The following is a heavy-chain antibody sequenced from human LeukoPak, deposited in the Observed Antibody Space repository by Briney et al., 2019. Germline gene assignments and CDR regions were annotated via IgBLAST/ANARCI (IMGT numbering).Heavy chain of an antibody. CDR2: IYYSGST. CDR1: GGSISSYY. Sequence: SETLSLTCTVSGGSISSYYWSWIRQPPGKGLEWIGYIYYSGSTNYNPSLKSRVTISVDTSKNQFSLKLSSVTAADTAVYYCAAQQLVPPKDYFDYWGQGTLVTVSS. V-gene: IGHV4-59*08. J-gene: IGHJ4*02. D-gene: IGHD6-13*01. CDR3: AAQQLVPPKDYFDY.